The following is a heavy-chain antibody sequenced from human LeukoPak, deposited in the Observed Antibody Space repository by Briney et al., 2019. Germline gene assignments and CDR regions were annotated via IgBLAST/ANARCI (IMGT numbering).Heavy chain of an antibody. J-gene: IGHJ5*02. D-gene: IGHD2-2*01. Sequence: SETLSLTCAVYGGSFSGYYWSWIRQPPGKGLEWIGEINHSGSTNYDPSLKSRVTISVDTSKNQSSLKLSSVTAADTAVYYCARHGFFSHLVVVVPAARRRDWFDPWGQGTLVTVSS. CDR2: INHSGST. V-gene: IGHV4-34*01. CDR1: GGSFSGYY. CDR3: ARHGFFSHLVVVVPAARRRDWFDP.